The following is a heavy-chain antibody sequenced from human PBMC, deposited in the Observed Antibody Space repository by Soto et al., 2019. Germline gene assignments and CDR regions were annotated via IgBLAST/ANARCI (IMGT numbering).Heavy chain of an antibody. D-gene: IGHD3-3*02. J-gene: IGHJ6*02. CDR3: AREYAFLEWLLKENYYYYGMDV. CDR1: GFTFTDYW. Sequence: PGGSLRLSCAASGFTFTDYWTHWVRQAPGKGLEWVANIKQDGSEKYYVDSVKGRFTISRDNAKNSLYLQMNSLRAEDSAVYYCAREYAFLEWLLKENYYYYGMDVWGQGTTVTVSS. V-gene: IGHV3-7*01. CDR2: IKQDGSEK.